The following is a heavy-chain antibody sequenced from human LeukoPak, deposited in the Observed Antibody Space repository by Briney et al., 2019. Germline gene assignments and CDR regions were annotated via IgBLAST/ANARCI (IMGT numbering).Heavy chain of an antibody. CDR2: LSWNSQSI. J-gene: IGHJ4*02. Sequence: GGSLRLSCAASGFTFDDYHIHWVRQAPGKGLEWVAGLSWNSQSIGYADSVKGRFTISRDNAKNSLYLQMNNLRVEDTALYYCAKESGTYHYFDYWGQGTLVTVSS. CDR3: AKESGTYHYFDY. D-gene: IGHD1-26*01. CDR1: GFTFDDYH. V-gene: IGHV3-9*01.